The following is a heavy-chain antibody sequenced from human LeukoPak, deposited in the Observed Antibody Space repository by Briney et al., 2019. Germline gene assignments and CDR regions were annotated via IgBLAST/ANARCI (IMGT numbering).Heavy chain of an antibody. CDR1: GFTFSSYW. CDR2: IKQDGSEK. D-gene: IGHD6-19*01. J-gene: IGHJ5*02. Sequence: GGSLRLSCAASGFTFSSYWMSWVRQAPGKGLEWVANIKQDGSEKYYVDSVKGRFTISRDNAKNSLYLQMNSLRAEDTAVYYCARDRMISGWYNWFDPWGQGTLVTVSP. V-gene: IGHV3-7*03. CDR3: ARDRMISGWYNWFDP.